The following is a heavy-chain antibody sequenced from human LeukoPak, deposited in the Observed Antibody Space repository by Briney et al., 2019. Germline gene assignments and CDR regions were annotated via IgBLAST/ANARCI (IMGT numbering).Heavy chain of an antibody. D-gene: IGHD3-3*01. CDR2: MYHSGST. V-gene: IGHV4-4*02. J-gene: IGHJ4*02. Sequence: PSETLSLTCAVSGVSISSSNWWTWVRQPPGKGLEWIGEMYHSGSTNYNPSLKSRVTISVDKSKNQFSLKVNSVTAADTAVYYCASLKILSGSAAFDYWGQGTLVTVSS. CDR3: ASLKILSGSAAFDY. CDR1: GVSISSSNW.